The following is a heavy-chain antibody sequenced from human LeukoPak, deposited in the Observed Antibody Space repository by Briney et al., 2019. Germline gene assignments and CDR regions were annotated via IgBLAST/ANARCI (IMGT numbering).Heavy chain of an antibody. J-gene: IGHJ4*02. D-gene: IGHD1-7*01. CDR1: GFAFSTYA. CDR3: ARDYWWNYDY. CDR2: ISYDGSVK. Sequence: GGSLRLSCAAAGFAFSTYAMHWVRQAPGKGLEWVAVISYDGSVKYYPGSVRGRFTISRDNSKNTIYLQMDSLRAEDTAIYYCARDYWWNYDYWGQGTLVTVSS. V-gene: IGHV3-30-3*01.